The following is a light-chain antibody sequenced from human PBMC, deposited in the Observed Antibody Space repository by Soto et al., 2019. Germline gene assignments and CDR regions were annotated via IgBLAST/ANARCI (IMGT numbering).Light chain of an antibody. V-gene: IGLV2-14*01. CDR1: SSDIGGYNY. CDR3: SSYTSTNTGVM. Sequence: QSALTQPASVSGSPGQSITISCTGTSSDIGGYNYVSWYQQHPGKAPKLMIYDVSYRPSGVSNRFYGSKSGNTASLTISGLQAEDEADYYCSSYTSTNTGVMFGGGTKLTVL. CDR2: DVS. J-gene: IGLJ3*02.